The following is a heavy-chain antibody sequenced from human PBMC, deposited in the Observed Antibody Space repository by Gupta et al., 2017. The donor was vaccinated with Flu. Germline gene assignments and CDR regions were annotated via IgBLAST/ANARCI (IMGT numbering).Heavy chain of an antibody. V-gene: IGHV1-46*01. CDR3: ARDLWFGELLSSPKKYYYGMDV. D-gene: IGHD3-10*01. J-gene: IGHJ6*02. CDR2: INPSGGST. Sequence: QVQLVQSGAEVKKPGASVKVSCKSSGYTFTSYYMHWVRQAPGHGLEWMGIINPSGGSTSYAQKFQGRVTMTRDTSTSTVYMELSSLRSEDTAVYYCARDLWFGELLSSPKKYYYGMDVWGQGTTVTVSS. CDR1: GYTFTSYY.